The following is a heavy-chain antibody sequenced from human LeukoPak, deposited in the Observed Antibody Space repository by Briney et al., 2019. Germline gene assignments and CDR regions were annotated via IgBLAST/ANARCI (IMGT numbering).Heavy chain of an antibody. J-gene: IGHJ4*02. Sequence: ASVKVSCKASGYTFTGYYMHWVRQAPGQGLEWMGWINPNSGGTNYAQKFQGRVTMTRDTSISTAYMELSRLRSDDTAVYYCARGPVRIVSSETPDFVYWGQGTLVTVSS. D-gene: IGHD1-26*01. CDR1: GYTFTGYY. V-gene: IGHV1-2*02. CDR3: ARGPVRIVSSETPDFVY. CDR2: INPNSGGT.